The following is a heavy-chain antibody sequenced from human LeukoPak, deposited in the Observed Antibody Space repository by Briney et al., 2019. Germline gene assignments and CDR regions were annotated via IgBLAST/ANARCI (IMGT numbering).Heavy chain of an antibody. J-gene: IGHJ3*02. CDR3: ATGGSGSRRAFDI. V-gene: IGHV4-39*01. CDR2: IYYSGST. D-gene: IGHD6-25*01. Sequence: TSETLSLTCTVSGGSISSSSYYWGWIRQPPGKGLEWIGSIYYSGSTYYNPSLKSRVTISVDTSKNQFSLKLSSVTAADTAVYYCATGGSGSRRAFDIWGQGTMVTVSS. CDR1: GGSISSSSYY.